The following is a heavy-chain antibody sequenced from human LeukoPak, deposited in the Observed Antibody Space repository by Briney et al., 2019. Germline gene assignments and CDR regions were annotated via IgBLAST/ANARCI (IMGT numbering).Heavy chain of an antibody. Sequence: PGGSLRLSCAASGFTFSSYGMHWVRQAPGKGLEWVAVISYDGSNKYYADSVKGRFTISRDNSKNTLYLQMNSLRAEDTAVYYCANAERDYYDSSGYYPLGYWGQGTLVTVSS. D-gene: IGHD3-22*01. J-gene: IGHJ4*02. CDR1: GFTFSSYG. CDR3: ANAERDYYDSSGYYPLGY. CDR2: ISYDGSNK. V-gene: IGHV3-30*18.